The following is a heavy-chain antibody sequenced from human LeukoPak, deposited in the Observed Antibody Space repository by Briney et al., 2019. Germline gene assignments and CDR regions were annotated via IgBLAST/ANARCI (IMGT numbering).Heavy chain of an antibody. J-gene: IGHJ4*02. Sequence: SQTLSLTCAIYGDSVSSDSAAWSWVRQSPSRGLEWLGRTYYRSKWYNDYAVSVEGRITINPDTSKNQFSLQLNSVTPEDTAVYYCARNRDGYNSFDYWGQGTLVTVSS. CDR3: ARNRDGYNSFDY. CDR2: TYYRSKWYN. CDR1: GDSVSSDSAA. V-gene: IGHV6-1*01. D-gene: IGHD5-24*01.